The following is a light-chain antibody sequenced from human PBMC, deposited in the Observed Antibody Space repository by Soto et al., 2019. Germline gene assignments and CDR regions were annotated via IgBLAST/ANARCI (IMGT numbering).Light chain of an antibody. J-gene: IGKJ1*01. Sequence: DIQMTQAPSTRSASVGDIFAITCRASQSISSVLAWYQQKPGKAPKLLIYDASSLESGVPSRFSGSGSGTEFTLTISSLQPDDFATYYCQQYNSYSLTFGQGTKVDIK. CDR2: DAS. CDR3: QQYNSYSLT. V-gene: IGKV1-5*01. CDR1: QSISSV.